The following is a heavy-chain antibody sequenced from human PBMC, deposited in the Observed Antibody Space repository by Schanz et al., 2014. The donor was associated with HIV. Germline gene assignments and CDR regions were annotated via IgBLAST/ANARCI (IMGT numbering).Heavy chain of an antibody. J-gene: IGHJ2*01. CDR3: VRGIATTGGDYWHFDL. Sequence: QVQLQESGPGLVKPSETLSLTCTVSGGSVSSGSYYWSWIRQPPGKGLEWIGYMSYSGSSFYSPSRKSRVEMSLGTSNEGFSLKLNSVTAADTAVYYCVRGIATTGGDYWHFDLWGRGTLVTVTS. V-gene: IGHV4-61*03. D-gene: IGHD6-13*01. CDR1: GGSVSSGSYY. CDR2: MSYSGSS.